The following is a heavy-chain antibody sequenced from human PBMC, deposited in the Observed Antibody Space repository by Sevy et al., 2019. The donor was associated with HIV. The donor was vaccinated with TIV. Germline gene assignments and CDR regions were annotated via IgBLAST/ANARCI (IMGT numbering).Heavy chain of an antibody. D-gene: IGHD2-2*01. Sequence: ASVKVSCKASGGTFSSYAISWVRQAPGQGLEWMGRIIPILGIANYAQKFQGRVTVTADKSTGTAYMELSSRRCAETAVYYCARDREKGYCSSTSCSYYFDYWGQGTLVTVSS. V-gene: IGHV1-69*04. CDR1: GGTFSSYA. CDR3: ARDREKGYCSSTSCSYYFDY. J-gene: IGHJ4*02. CDR2: IIPILGIA.